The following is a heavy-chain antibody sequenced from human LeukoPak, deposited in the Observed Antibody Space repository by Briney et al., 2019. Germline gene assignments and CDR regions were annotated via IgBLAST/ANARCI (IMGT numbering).Heavy chain of an antibody. D-gene: IGHD3-10*01. V-gene: IGHV1-2*02. CDR3: AREGSLIRGLVIDY. J-gene: IGHJ4*02. Sequence: ASVKVSCKASGYTFTGYYMHWVRQAPGQGLEWMGWINPYSSDTNYAQKFQGRVTMTRDTSISTADMELTWLKSDDAAVYYCAREGSLIRGLVIDYWGQGTLLTVSS. CDR1: GYTFTGYY. CDR2: INPYSSDT.